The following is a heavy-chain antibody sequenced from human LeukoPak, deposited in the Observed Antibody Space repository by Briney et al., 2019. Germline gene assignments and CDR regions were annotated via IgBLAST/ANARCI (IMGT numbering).Heavy chain of an antibody. CDR2: IYHGVTT. J-gene: IGHJ4*02. Sequence: PSQTLSLTCAVSNGSVSSRDYSWSWIRQAPGKALEWIGYIYHGVTTYYNPSLKNRVTISVDTSKNQFSLSLTSVTAADTALYCCASLKAGWRIDYWGQGTLVTVSS. D-gene: IGHD2-15*01. CDR3: ASLKAGWRIDY. V-gene: IGHV4-30-2*01. CDR1: NGSVSSRDYS.